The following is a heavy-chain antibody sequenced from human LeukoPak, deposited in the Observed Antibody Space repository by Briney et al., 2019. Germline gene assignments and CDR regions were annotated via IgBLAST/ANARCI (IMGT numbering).Heavy chain of an antibody. Sequence: PSETLSLTCTVSGYSISSGYYWGWIRQPPGKGLEWIGSIYYSGSTYYNPSLKSRVTISVDTSKNQFSLKLSSVTAADTAVYYCAGLVGATGIGAFDIWGQGTMVTVSS. CDR2: IYYSGST. CDR3: AGLVGATGIGAFDI. CDR1: GYSISSGYY. J-gene: IGHJ3*02. V-gene: IGHV4-38-2*02. D-gene: IGHD1-26*01.